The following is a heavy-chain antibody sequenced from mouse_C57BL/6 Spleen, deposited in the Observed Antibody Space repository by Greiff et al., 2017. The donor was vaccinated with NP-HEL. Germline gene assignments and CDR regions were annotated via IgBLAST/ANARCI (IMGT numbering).Heavy chain of an antibody. CDR2: ISSGSSTI. CDR3: AIEYYGYYYAMDY. J-gene: IGHJ4*01. CDR1: GFTFSDYG. D-gene: IGHD1-1*01. Sequence: EVMLVESGGGLVKPGGSLKLSCAASGFTFSDYGMHWVRQAPEKGLEWVAYISSGSSTIYYADTVKGRFTISRDNAKNTLFLQMTSLRSEDTAMYYCAIEYYGYYYAMDYWGQGTSVTVSS. V-gene: IGHV5-17*01.